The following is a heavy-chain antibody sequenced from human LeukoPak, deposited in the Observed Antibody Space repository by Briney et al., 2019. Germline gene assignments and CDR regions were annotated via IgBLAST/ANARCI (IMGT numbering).Heavy chain of an antibody. J-gene: IGHJ3*02. CDR3: ARDSSTTVTGAFDI. Sequence: PGGSLRLSCAASGFAFASFALSWVRQAPGKGLEWVSTITGSGGNTYYADSVKGRFTISRDNSKNTLYLQMNSLRAEDTAVYYCARDSSTTVTGAFDIWGQGTMVTVSS. D-gene: IGHD4-17*01. V-gene: IGHV3-23*01. CDR2: ITGSGGNT. CDR1: GFAFASFA.